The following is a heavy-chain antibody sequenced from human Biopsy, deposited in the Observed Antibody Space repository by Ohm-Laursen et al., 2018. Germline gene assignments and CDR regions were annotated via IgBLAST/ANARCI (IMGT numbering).Heavy chain of an antibody. CDR2: ITWNSGHI. CDR1: DFTFDDYA. D-gene: IGHD3-10*01. J-gene: IGHJ6*02. V-gene: IGHV3-9*01. Sequence: SLRLSCTASDFTFDDYAMSWVRQRPGQGLEWVSGITWNSGHIAYADSVKGRFTISRGNAKNVLWLQMNSLRVDDTAMYYCVKDIRRYFYGMDVWGQGTTVTVS. CDR3: VKDIRRYFYGMDV.